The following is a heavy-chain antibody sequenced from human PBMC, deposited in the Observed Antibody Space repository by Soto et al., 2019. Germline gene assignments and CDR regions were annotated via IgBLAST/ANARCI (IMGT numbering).Heavy chain of an antibody. V-gene: IGHV3-33*08. J-gene: IGHJ4*02. Sequence: GGSLRLSCAASGFTFSSYWMSWVRQAPGKGLEWVAVIWYDGSNKYYADSVKGRFTISRDNSKNTLYLQMNSLRAEDTAVYYCARPTKEDIVVVVAALDYWGQGTLVTVSS. CDR1: GFTFSSYW. D-gene: IGHD2-15*01. CDR2: IWYDGSNK. CDR3: ARPTKEDIVVVVAALDY.